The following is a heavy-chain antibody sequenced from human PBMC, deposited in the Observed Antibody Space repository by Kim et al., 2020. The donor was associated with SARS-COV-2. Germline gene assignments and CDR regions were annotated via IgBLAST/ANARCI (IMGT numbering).Heavy chain of an antibody. CDR1: GYTFVNYV. CDR2: ISIGNDNT. CDR3: ARGSGWAFDY. J-gene: IGHJ4*02. D-gene: IGHD6-19*01. Sequence: ASVKVSCKASGYTFVNYVMHWVRQAPGQRPEWMGLISIGNDNTKFSQKFQGRVTITRDTSASTAYMELTSLRSEDTAIYYCARGSGWAFDYGGQGTLVTV. V-gene: IGHV1-3*04.